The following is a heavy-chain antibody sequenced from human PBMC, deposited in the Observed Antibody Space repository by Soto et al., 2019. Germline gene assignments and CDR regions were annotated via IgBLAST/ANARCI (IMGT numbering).Heavy chain of an antibody. V-gene: IGHV1-69*01. J-gene: IGHJ6*02. CDR2: ITPMFGTA. CDR3: ARDRVGRVRSSSVMSLLFGLDV. Sequence: QVQLVQSGAELKKPGSSVKVSCKASGGTFRTNTFSWVRQAPGQGLEWMGGITPMFGTATYAEKFQGRITLTADESTTTAYMELSSIRSDDTAVYCCARDRVGRVRSSSVMSLLFGLDVGGQGTTVTVSS. D-gene: IGHD6-6*01. CDR1: GGTFRTNT.